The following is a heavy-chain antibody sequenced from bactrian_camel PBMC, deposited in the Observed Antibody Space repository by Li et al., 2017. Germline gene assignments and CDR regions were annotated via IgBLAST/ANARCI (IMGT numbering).Heavy chain of an antibody. D-gene: IGHD1*01. CDR2: IYSDGSNT. Sequence: HVQLVESGGGLVQPGGSLRLSCSAGGSTSMYWWMGWVRQTPGKGLEWVSGIYSDGSNTYYADSVKGRFTISRDNAKNTVYLLMNSLKPEDTAVYYCVKPNPDARGGFDHWGQGTQVTVS. CDR3: VKPNPDARGGFDH. J-gene: IGHJ4*01. V-gene: IGHV3S6*01. CDR1: GSTSMYWW.